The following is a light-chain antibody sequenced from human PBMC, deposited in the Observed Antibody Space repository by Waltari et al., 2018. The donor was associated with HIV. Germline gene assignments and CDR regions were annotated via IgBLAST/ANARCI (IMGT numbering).Light chain of an antibody. CDR2: WAS. CDR1: QSVFYSPSNKNF. J-gene: IGKJ4*01. CDR3: QQYYTLPPT. V-gene: IGKV4-1*01. Sequence: DIVMTQFPNSLAVSLGERATMRCRSSQSVFYSPSNKNFLSWYQQKSGQPPRLLIYWASTRENGVPDRFTGSGSGADFTLTISNLQPEDVAIYYCQQYYTLPPTFGGGTRVERK.